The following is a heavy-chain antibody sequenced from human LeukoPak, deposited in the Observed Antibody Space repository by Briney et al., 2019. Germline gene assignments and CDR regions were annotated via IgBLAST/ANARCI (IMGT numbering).Heavy chain of an antibody. CDR3: ARVQPDYNDDYNWFDS. D-gene: IGHD3-10*01. CDR1: GFTFNSYA. V-gene: IGHV3-23*01. CDR2: ISGSSGGR. J-gene: IGHJ5*01. Sequence: GGSLRLSCAASGFTFNSYAMTWVRQAAGRGLEWVSTISGSSGGRSYADSVEGRFSISRDDSKNTLFLQMTSLRVEDTAVYFCARVQPDYNDDYNWFDSWGQGTLVTVSS.